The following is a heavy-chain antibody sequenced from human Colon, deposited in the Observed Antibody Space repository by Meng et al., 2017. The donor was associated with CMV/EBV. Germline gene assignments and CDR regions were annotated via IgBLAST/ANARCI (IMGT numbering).Heavy chain of an antibody. D-gene: IGHD3-10*01. J-gene: IGHJ4*02. CDR1: GASLHSYN. CDR2: VYISGNT. V-gene: IGHV4-4*07. Sequence: PGPGLCKPSPTLPAPGSVSGASLHSYNWSGIRQTAGKGLEWIGRVYISGNTNYNPSLKSRVTMSIDTSKNQLSLNIRSVTAADTAVYYCARDSNLSGLAYWGQGTLVTVSS. CDR3: ARDSNLSGLAY.